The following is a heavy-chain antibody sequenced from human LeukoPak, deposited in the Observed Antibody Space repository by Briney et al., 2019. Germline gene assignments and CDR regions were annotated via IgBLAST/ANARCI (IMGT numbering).Heavy chain of an antibody. CDR1: GYTFTDYY. J-gene: IGHJ4*02. CDR3: VTVDYYDSSGLDY. V-gene: IGHV1-69-2*01. Sequence: ASVKVSCKVSGYTFTDYYMHWVQQAPGKGLEWMGLVDPEDGETIYAEKFQGRVTITADTSTDTAYMELSSLRSEDTAVYYCVTVDYYDSSGLDYWGQGTLVTVSS. CDR2: VDPEDGET. D-gene: IGHD3-22*01.